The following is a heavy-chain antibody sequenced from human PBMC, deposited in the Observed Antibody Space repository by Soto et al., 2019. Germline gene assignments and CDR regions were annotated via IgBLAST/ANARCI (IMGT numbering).Heavy chain of an antibody. Sequence: SETLSLTCAVSSGSISSSNWWSWVRQPPGKGLEWIGEIYHSGSTNYNPSLKSRVTISVDKSKNQFSLKLSSVTAADTAVYYCASYTYYDFWSGTLPNYYYMDVWGKGTTVTVSS. V-gene: IGHV4-4*02. CDR3: ASYTYYDFWSGTLPNYYYMDV. J-gene: IGHJ6*03. D-gene: IGHD3-3*01. CDR1: SGSISSSNW. CDR2: IYHSGST.